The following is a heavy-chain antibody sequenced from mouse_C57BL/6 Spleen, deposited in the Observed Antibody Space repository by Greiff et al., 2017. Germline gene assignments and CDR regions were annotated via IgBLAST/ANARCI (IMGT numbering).Heavy chain of an antibody. CDR1: GYTFTSYW. V-gene: IGHV1-59*01. J-gene: IGHJ4*01. CDR2: IDPSDSYT. D-gene: IGHD5-1-1*01. CDR3: ARSSVIRGGYAMDY. Sequence: QVQLQQPGAELVRPGTSVKLSCKASGYTFTSYWMHWVKQRPGQGLEWIGVIDPSDSYTNYNQKFKGKATLTVDTSSSTAYMQLSSLTSEDSAVYYCARSSVIRGGYAMDYWGQGTSVTVSS.